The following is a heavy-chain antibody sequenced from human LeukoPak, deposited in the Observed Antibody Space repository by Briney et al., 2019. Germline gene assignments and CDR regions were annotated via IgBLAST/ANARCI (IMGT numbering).Heavy chain of an antibody. D-gene: IGHD2-21*02. V-gene: IGHV4-30-2*01. CDR3: ARSVVTAIPPYFDY. Sequence: SQTLSLTCVVSGGSINSGVYSWSWIRQPLGKGLEWIGYIYHSGSTFYSPSLKSRVTMSVDRSNNQFSLNLSSVTAADTAMYYCARSVVTAIPPYFDYWGQGTLSPSPQ. CDR1: GGSINSGVYS. CDR2: IYHSGST. J-gene: IGHJ4*02.